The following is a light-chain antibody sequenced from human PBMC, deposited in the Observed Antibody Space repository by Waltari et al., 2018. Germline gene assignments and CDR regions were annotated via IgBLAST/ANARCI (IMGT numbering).Light chain of an antibody. J-gene: IGKJ1*01. V-gene: IGKV3-20*01. CDR2: GAS. CDR3: QQYGSSPWT. Sequence: EIVLTQSPGTLSLSPGERATLSCRASQSVSSSYLAGYQQKPGQAPRVLIHGASNRATGIPDRFSGSGSVTDFTLTISRLEPEDFAVYYCQQYGSSPWTFGQGTKVEIK. CDR1: QSVSSSY.